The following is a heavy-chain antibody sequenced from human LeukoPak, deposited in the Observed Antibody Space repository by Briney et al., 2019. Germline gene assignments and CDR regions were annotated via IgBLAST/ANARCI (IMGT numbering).Heavy chain of an antibody. V-gene: IGHV4-59*01. CDR2: IHYTGST. CDR3: AREDVAGGSGSNYYYYGADV. Sequence: SETLSLTCAVSGGSINNYYWSWIRQPPGKGLEWIGFIHYTGSTNYNPSLKSRVTISVDTSKNQFSLKLSSVTAADTAVYYCAREDVAGGSGSNYYYYGADVWGQGTTVTVSS. J-gene: IGHJ6*02. CDR1: GGSINNYY. D-gene: IGHD3-10*01.